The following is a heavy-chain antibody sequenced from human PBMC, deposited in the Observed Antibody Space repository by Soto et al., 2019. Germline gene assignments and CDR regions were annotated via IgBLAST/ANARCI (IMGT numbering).Heavy chain of an antibody. V-gene: IGHV1-46*01. D-gene: IGHD6-6*01. CDR2: INPSGGST. CDR1: GYTFTSYY. CDR3: GFIIAARPQSPHY. J-gene: IGHJ4*02. Sequence: ASVKVSCKASGYTFTSYYMHWVRQAPGQGLEWMGIINPSGGSTSYAQKFQGRVTMTRDTPTSTVYMELSSLRSENTAVYYCGFIIAARPQSPHYWGQGTLVTVSS.